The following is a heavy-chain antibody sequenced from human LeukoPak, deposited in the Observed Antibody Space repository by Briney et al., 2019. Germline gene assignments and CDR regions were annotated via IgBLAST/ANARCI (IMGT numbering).Heavy chain of an antibody. J-gene: IGHJ6*02. CDR1: GFTFSSYW. V-gene: IGHV3-7*01. CDR3: VRDMDL. Sequence: PGGSLRLSCAASGFTFSSYWMTWVRQAPGSGLEWVANIKEDGSEKNYVDSARGRFTISRDSPKNSVYLEMHSLRVEDTAVYYCVRDMDLWGQGTTVTVSS. CDR2: IKEDGSEK.